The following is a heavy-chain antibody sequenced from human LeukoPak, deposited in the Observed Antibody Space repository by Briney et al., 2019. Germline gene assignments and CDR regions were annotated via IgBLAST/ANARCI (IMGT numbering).Heavy chain of an antibody. CDR2: ISSSSSTI. V-gene: IGHV3-48*04. Sequence: GGSLRLSCAASGFTFSSYSMNWVRQAPGKGLEWVSYISSSSSTIYYADSVKGRFIISRDNAKNSLFLQMNSLRVEDTAVYYCATWTGITPYWGQGTLVTVSS. D-gene: IGHD1-20*01. CDR3: ATWTGITPY. CDR1: GFTFSSYS. J-gene: IGHJ4*02.